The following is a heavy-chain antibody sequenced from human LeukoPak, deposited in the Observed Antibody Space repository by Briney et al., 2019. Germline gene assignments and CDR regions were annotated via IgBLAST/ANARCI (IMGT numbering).Heavy chain of an antibody. V-gene: IGHV3-30*04. D-gene: IGHD6-13*01. CDR2: ISYDGSNK. J-gene: IGHJ4*02. CDR3: AKDEEYSSSWTHLDY. Sequence: PGRSLRLSCAASGFTFSSYAMHWVRQAPGKGLEWVAVISYDGSNKYYADSVKGRFTISRDNSKNTLYLQMNSLRAEDTAVYYCAKDEEYSSSWTHLDYWGQGTLVTVSS. CDR1: GFTFSSYA.